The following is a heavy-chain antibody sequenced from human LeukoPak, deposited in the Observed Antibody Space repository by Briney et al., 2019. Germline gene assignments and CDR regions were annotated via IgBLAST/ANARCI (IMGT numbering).Heavy chain of an antibody. D-gene: IGHD3-3*01. Sequence: PSETLSLTCAVSGGSISSGGYSWSWIRQPPGKGLEWIGYIYYSGSTYYNPSLKSRVTISVDTSKNQFSLKLSSVTAADTAVYYCARDPQLRDFWSGSPYGYFDYWGQGTLVTVSS. V-gene: IGHV4-30-4*07. CDR2: IYYSGST. J-gene: IGHJ4*02. CDR1: GGSISSGGYS. CDR3: ARDPQLRDFWSGSPYGYFDY.